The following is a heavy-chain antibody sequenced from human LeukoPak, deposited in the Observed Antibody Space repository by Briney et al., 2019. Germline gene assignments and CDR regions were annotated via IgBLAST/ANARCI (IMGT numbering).Heavy chain of an antibody. J-gene: IGHJ5*02. Sequence: ASVKVSCKVSGYTLTELSMHWMRQATGQGLEWMGWMNPNSGNTGYAQKFQGRVTMTRNTSISTAYMELSSLRSEDTAVYYCARVRADSSSWVHNWFDPWGQGTLVTVSS. D-gene: IGHD6-13*01. V-gene: IGHV1-8*01. CDR1: GYTLTELS. CDR2: MNPNSGNT. CDR3: ARVRADSSSWVHNWFDP.